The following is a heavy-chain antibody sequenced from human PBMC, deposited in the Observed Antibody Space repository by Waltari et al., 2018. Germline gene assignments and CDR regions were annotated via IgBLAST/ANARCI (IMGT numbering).Heavy chain of an antibody. D-gene: IGHD3-16*01. CDR3: AKQLVDVWDGLGGFDV. J-gene: IGHJ3*01. V-gene: IGHV4-34*01. Sequence: VQLQQWGAGLLRPSETLSLTCAVNGRSLSGSFWSWFRQAPGKGLEWIAEINYGGSANANPSLESRVTISVDTAKNQIFLKMNSVTAADTGLYYCAKQLVDVWDGLGGFDVWGQGTMITVSS. CDR1: GRSLSGSF. CDR2: INYGGSA.